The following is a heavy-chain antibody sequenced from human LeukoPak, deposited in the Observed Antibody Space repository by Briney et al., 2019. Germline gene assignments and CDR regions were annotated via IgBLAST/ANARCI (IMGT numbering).Heavy chain of an antibody. Sequence: AGGSLRLSCVASGITFRNYWMSWVCQAPGKGLEWVANINPDGSEKNYAQSVKGRFTISRDNAKNSVSLQMNSLRGEDTAVYYCATEPGIGYAFDIWGQGTRVTVSS. CDR3: ATEPGIGYAFDI. J-gene: IGHJ3*02. CDR2: INPDGSEK. D-gene: IGHD3-10*01. V-gene: IGHV3-7*01. CDR1: GITFRNYW.